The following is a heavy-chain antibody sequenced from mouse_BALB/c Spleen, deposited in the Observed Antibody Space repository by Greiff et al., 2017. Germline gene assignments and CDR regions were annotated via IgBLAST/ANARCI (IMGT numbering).Heavy chain of an antibody. CDR1: GFTFSNYW. Sequence: EVKVEESGGGLVQPGGSMKLSCVASGFTFSNYWMNWVRQSPEKGLEWVAEIRLKSNNYATHYAESVKGRFTISRDDSKSSVYLQMNNLRAEDTGIYYCTRPPIYYYGSSYEYYAMDYWGQGTSVTVSS. V-gene: IGHV6-6*02. CDR3: TRPPIYYYGSSYEYYAMDY. J-gene: IGHJ4*01. D-gene: IGHD1-1*01. CDR2: IRLKSNNYAT.